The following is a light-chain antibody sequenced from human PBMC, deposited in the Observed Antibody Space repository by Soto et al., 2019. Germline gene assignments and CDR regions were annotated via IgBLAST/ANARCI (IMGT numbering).Light chain of an antibody. Sequence: QSVLTQPPSASGTPGQRVTISCSGSSSNIGSNTVNWYQQLPGTAPKLLIYSNNQRPSGVPDRFSGSKSGTSASLAISGLQSEGEAEYYCAAWDDSLVVFGGGTKLTVL. CDR3: AAWDDSLVV. CDR2: SNN. J-gene: IGLJ2*01. CDR1: SSNIGSNT. V-gene: IGLV1-44*01.